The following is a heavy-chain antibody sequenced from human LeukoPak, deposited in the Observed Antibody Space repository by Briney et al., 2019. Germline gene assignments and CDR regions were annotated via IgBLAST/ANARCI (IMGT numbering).Heavy chain of an antibody. D-gene: IGHD4-17*01. CDR3: ARVRDYGDYPEYFQH. CDR1: GYTLTELS. V-gene: IGHV1-24*01. Sequence: GASVKVSCKVSGYTLTELSMHWVRQAPGKGLEWMGGFDPEDGETIYAQKFQGRVTMTEDTSTDTAYMELSSLRVEDTAVYYCARVRDYGDYPEYFQHWGQGTLVTVSS. J-gene: IGHJ1*01. CDR2: FDPEDGET.